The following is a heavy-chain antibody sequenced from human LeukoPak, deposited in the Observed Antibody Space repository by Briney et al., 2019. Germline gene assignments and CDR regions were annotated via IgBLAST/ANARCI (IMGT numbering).Heavy chain of an antibody. CDR1: GFTFSSYE. J-gene: IGHJ6*03. D-gene: IGHD3-22*01. CDR3: ARQVRGDDSSGYKYYYYYYMDV. Sequence: GGSLRLSCAASGFTFSSYEMNWVRQAPGKGLEWVSYISSSGSTIYYADSVKGRFTISRDNAKNSLYLQMNSLRAEDTAVYYCARQVRGDDSSGYKYYYYYYMDVWGKGTTVTISS. V-gene: IGHV3-48*03. CDR2: ISSSGSTI.